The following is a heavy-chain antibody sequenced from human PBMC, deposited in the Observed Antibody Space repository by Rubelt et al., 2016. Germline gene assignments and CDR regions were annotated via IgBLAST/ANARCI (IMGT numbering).Heavy chain of an antibody. CDR3: ARAYGSGSKPFDY. Sequence: QVQLQQWGAGLLKPSETLSLTCAVYGGSFSGYYWSWIRQPPGKGLEWIGEINHSGSTNYNPSLKSRVTISVDTSKNHVSLKCSSVTAAETAVYYCARAYGSGSKPFDYWGQGTLVTVSS. J-gene: IGHJ4*02. V-gene: IGHV4-34*01. CDR1: GGSFSGYY. D-gene: IGHD3-10*01. CDR2: INHSGST.